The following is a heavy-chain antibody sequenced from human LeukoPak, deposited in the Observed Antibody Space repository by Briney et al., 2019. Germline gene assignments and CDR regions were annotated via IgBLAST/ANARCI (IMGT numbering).Heavy chain of an antibody. CDR3: AVGYCSSTSCYRPMLFDP. J-gene: IGHJ5*02. V-gene: IGHV1-69*01. CDR2: IIPIFGTA. CDR1: AGTFSSYA. D-gene: IGHD2-2*01. Sequence: EASVKLSCNASAGTFSSYAISWVRHAPGQGLEWMGGIIPIFGTANYAQKFQGRVTITADESTSTAYMELSSLRSEDTAVYYCAVGYCSSTSCYRPMLFDPWGQGTLVTVSS.